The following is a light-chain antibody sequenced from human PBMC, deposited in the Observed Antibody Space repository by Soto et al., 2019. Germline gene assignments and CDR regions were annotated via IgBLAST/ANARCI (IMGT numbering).Light chain of an antibody. CDR1: QDIGNY. Sequence: DIQMTQSPSSLSASVGDRVTITCQASQDIGNYLHWYQQKPGKAPKVLIYDASILETGVPSRFSGSGSGTDFTFTVSSLQPEDIATYYCQQYAGFPLTFGGGTEVEIK. CDR3: QQYAGFPLT. J-gene: IGKJ4*01. CDR2: DAS. V-gene: IGKV1-33*01.